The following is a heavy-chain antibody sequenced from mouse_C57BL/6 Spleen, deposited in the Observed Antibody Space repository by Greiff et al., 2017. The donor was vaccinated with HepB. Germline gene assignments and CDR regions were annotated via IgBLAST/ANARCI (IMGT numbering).Heavy chain of an antibody. J-gene: IGHJ1*03. CDR2: IYPRSGNT. Sequence: QVQLQQSGAELARPGASVKLSCKASGYTFTSYGISWVKQRTGQGLEWIGEIYPRSGNTYYNEKFKGKATLTADKSSSTAYMELRSLTSEDSAVYFCTRWGTGSSPVGYFDVWGTGTTVTVSS. V-gene: IGHV1-81*01. CDR1: GYTFTSYG. D-gene: IGHD1-1*01. CDR3: TRWGTGSSPVGYFDV.